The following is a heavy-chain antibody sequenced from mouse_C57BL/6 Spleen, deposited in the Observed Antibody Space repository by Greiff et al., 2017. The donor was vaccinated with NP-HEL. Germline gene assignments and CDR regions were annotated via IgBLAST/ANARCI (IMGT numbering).Heavy chain of an antibody. Sequence: QVQLKESGAELVKPGASVKLSCKASGYTFTSYWMHWVKQRPGQGLEWIGMIHPNSGSTNYNEKFKSKATLTVDKSSSTAYMQLSSLTSEDSAVYYCARNYYGSGYAMDYWGQGTSVTVSS. D-gene: IGHD1-1*01. V-gene: IGHV1-64*01. CDR2: IHPNSGST. J-gene: IGHJ4*01. CDR3: ARNYYGSGYAMDY. CDR1: GYTFTSYW.